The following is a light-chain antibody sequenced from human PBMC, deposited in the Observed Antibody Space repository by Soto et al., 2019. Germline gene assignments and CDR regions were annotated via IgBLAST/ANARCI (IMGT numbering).Light chain of an antibody. CDR3: QQYTSSWA. J-gene: IGKJ1*01. CDR1: QSISRW. Sequence: DIEMTQSPSTLSASVGDRVTITCRASQSISRWVAWYKQKPGKAPKVLIYGVSSLESGVPSRFSGSGSVGEETPSISTMDADVLASYCQQQYTSSWAFGQGTKVDIK. V-gene: IGKV1-5*01. CDR2: GVS.